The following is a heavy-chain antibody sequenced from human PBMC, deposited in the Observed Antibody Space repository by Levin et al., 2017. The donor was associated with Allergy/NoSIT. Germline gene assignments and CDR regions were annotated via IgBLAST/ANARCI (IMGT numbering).Heavy chain of an antibody. CDR1: GFTFSSYS. V-gene: IGHV3-21*01. CDR3: AREPQRIAARPGYYYYGMDV. Sequence: GESLKISCAASGFTFSSYSMNWVRQAPGKGLEWVSSISSSSSYIYYADSVKGRFTISRDNAKNSLYLQMNSLRAEDTAVYYCAREPQRIAARPGYYYYGMDVWGQGTTVTVSS. D-gene: IGHD6-6*01. CDR2: ISSSSSYI. J-gene: IGHJ6*02.